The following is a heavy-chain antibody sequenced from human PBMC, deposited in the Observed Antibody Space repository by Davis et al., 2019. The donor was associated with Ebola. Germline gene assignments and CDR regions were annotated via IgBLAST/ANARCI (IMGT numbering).Heavy chain of an antibody. CDR3: ARDSATNYYYYYGMDV. D-gene: IGHD1-26*01. V-gene: IGHV3-21*01. CDR1: GFTFSSYS. J-gene: IGHJ6*02. Sequence: GGSLRLSCAASGFTFSSYSMNWVRQAPGKGLEWVSSISSSSSYIYYADSVKGRFTISRDNAKNSLYLQMNSLRDEDTAVYYCARDSATNYYYYYGMDVWGQGTTVTVSS. CDR2: ISSSSSYI.